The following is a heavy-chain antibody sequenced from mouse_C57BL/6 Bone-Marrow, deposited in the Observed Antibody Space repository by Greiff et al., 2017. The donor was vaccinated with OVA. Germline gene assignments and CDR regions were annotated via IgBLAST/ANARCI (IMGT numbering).Heavy chain of an antibody. J-gene: IGHJ3*01. CDR2: IRSKSNNYAT. Sequence: EVQLMESGGGLVQPKGSLKLSCAASGFSFNTYAMNWVRQAPGKGLEWVARIRSKSNNYATYYADSVKDRFTITRDDSESMLYLQMNNLKTEDTARYYCERGYSNYGFAYWGQGTLVTVSA. CDR1: GFSFNTYA. D-gene: IGHD2-5*01. V-gene: IGHV10-1*01. CDR3: ERGYSNYGFAY.